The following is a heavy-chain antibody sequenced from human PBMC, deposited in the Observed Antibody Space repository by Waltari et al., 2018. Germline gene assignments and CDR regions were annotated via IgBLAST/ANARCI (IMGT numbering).Heavy chain of an antibody. V-gene: IGHV4-59*11. CDR1: GGSISSHY. CDR2: IYYSGST. Sequence: QVQLQESGPGLVKPSETLSLTCTVSGGSISSHYGRWIRQPPGKGLELIGYIYYSGSTNYNPSLKSRVTISVDTSKNQFSLKLSSVTAADTAVYYCARELADSSGWANYYFDYWGQGTLVTVSS. CDR3: ARELADSSGWANYYFDY. D-gene: IGHD6-19*01. J-gene: IGHJ4*02.